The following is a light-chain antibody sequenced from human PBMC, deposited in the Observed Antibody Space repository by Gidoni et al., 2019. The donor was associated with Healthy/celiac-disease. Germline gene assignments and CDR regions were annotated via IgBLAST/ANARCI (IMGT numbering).Light chain of an antibody. V-gene: IGLV3-1*01. J-gene: IGLJ2*01. CDR2: QDS. Sequence: SYELTQPPSVSVSPGHTASITCSGDNLGDKYACWYQQKPGQSPVLVIYQDSKRPSGIPERFSGSNSGNTATLTISGTQAMDEADYYCQAWDSSTAAVFGGGTKLTVL. CDR3: QAWDSSTAAV. CDR1: NLGDKY.